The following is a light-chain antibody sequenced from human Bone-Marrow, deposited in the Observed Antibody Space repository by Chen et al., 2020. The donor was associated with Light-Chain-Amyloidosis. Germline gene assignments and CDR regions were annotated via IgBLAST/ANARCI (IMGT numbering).Light chain of an antibody. CDR1: SGSIATNY. CDR3: QSYQGSSQGV. Sequence: NFMLTQPHSVSESPGKTVIISCIRSSGSIATNYVQWYQQRPGSSPTTVIYEDDQRPSGVPDQFSGSIDRSSNSASLTISGLKTEDEADYYCQSYQGSSQGVFGGGTKLTVL. CDR2: EDD. V-gene: IGLV6-57*01. J-gene: IGLJ3*02.